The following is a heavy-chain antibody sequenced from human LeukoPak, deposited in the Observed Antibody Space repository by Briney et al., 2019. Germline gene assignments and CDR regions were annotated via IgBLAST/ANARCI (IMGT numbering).Heavy chain of an antibody. CDR2: INPSGGST. Sequence: ASVKVSCKASGYTFTSCYMHWVRHAPGQGLEWMGIINPSGGSTSYAQKFQGRVTITADKSTSTAYRELSSLRSEDTAVYYCASSLGYCSGGSCYLAGSYYYYMDVWGKGTTVTISS. CDR1: GYTFTSCY. CDR3: ASSLGYCSGGSCYLAGSYYYYMDV. J-gene: IGHJ6*03. V-gene: IGHV1-46*01. D-gene: IGHD2-15*01.